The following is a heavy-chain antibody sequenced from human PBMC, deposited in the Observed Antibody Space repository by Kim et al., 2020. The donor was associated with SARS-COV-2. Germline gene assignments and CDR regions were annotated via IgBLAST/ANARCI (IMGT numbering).Heavy chain of an antibody. Sequence: GGSLRLSCAASGFTFSSYDMHWVRQATGKGLEWVSAIGTAGDTYYPGSVKGRFTISRENAKNSLYLQMNSLRAGDTAVYYCARTPRASSSARYYFDYWGQGTLVTVSS. CDR3: ARTPRASSSARYYFDY. D-gene: IGHD6-6*01. V-gene: IGHV3-13*04. CDR2: IGTAGDT. CDR1: GFTFSSYD. J-gene: IGHJ4*02.